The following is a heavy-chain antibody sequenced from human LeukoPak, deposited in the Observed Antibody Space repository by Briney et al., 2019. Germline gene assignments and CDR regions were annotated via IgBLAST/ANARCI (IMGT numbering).Heavy chain of an antibody. J-gene: IGHJ3*02. CDR1: GGSISSYY. CDR3: ARSGYSYGADAVDI. D-gene: IGHD5-18*01. CDR2: IYYSGST. V-gene: IGHV4-59*01. Sequence: SETLSLTCTVSGGSISSYYWTWIRQPPGKGLEWIGHIYYSGSTNYNPSLKSPVTISIETSKNQFSLRMSSVTAADTAVYYCARSGYSYGADAVDIWGQGTMVTVSS.